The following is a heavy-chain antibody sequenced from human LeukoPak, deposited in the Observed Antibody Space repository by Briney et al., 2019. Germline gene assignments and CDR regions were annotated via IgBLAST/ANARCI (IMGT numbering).Heavy chain of an antibody. V-gene: IGHV4-59*08. CDR1: GGSISRYY. D-gene: IGHD2-8*02. CDR2: VFHSGST. Sequence: SETLSLTCTGSGGSISRYYWSWIRRPPGKGLEWIGYVFHSGSTKYKPFLKSRVTISLDTSKKQFSLNLTSVTATDTAVYFCARHEGHCTGGHCHSNALDVWGQGTMVTVSS. CDR3: ARHEGHCTGGHCHSNALDV. J-gene: IGHJ3*01.